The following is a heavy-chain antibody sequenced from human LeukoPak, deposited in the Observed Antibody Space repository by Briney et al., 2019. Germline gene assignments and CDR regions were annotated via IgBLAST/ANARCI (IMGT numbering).Heavy chain of an antibody. CDR2: IISDGSTT. CDR3: ARRSSGSPPYYFDY. D-gene: IGHD1-26*01. V-gene: IGHV3-74*01. J-gene: IGHJ4*02. CDR1: GFTFSSYW. Sequence: GGSLRLSCAASGFTFSSYWMHWVRQAPGKGLVWVSRIISDGSTTNYADSVKGRFTISRDNAKNTLDLQMNSLRAEDTAVYYCARRSSGSPPYYFDYWGQGTLVTVSS.